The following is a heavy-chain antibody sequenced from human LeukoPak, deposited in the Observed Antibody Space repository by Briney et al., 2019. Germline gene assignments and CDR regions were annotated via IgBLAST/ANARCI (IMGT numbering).Heavy chain of an antibody. Sequence: PGGSLRLSCAASGFTFSRYGMHWVRQTPGKGLEWVAFVQYDGTNEYYADSVMGRFTISRDNSKNTLYLQMNSLRAEDTAVYYCTKGDGGSSGRAYNWFDPWGQGTLVTVSS. D-gene: IGHD3-10*01. J-gene: IGHJ5*02. V-gene: IGHV3-30*02. CDR3: TKGDGGSSGRAYNWFDP. CDR1: GFTFSRYG. CDR2: VQYDGTNE.